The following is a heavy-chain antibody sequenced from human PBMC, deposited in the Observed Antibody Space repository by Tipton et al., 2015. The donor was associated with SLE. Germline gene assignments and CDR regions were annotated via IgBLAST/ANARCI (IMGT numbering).Heavy chain of an antibody. D-gene: IGHD3-10*01. CDR3: VKGGILWFGESLSAPGFEY. CDR1: GFKFDNYA. V-gene: IGHV3-23*01. CDR2: ISGTGHSA. Sequence: SLRLSCELSGFKFDNYAMSWVRQPRGQGLEWVSAISGTGHSAYYAESVKGRFAISRDNFKNTLYLQMNSLRAEDTAVYSCVKGGILWFGESLSAPGFEYWGQGTLLSVSS. J-gene: IGHJ4*02.